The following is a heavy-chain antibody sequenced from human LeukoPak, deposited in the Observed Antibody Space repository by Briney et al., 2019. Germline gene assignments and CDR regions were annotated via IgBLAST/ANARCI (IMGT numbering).Heavy chain of an antibody. CDR2: NSYSGST. J-gene: IGHJ6*03. D-gene: IGHD4/OR15-4a*01. V-gene: IGHV4-59*01. Sequence: SETLSLTCTVSGGPISTYYWSWIRQPPGKELEWIGYNSYSGSTNYNPSLKSRVTISVDTSKNQFSLKLSSVTAADTAVYYCVRVFVWCMDVWGKGTTVTVSS. CDR3: VRVFVWCMDV. CDR1: GGPISTYY.